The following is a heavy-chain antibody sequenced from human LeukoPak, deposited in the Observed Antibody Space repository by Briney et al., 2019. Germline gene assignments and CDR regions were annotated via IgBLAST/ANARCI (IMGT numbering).Heavy chain of an antibody. J-gene: IGHJ4*02. D-gene: IGHD6-13*01. V-gene: IGHV4-61*08. CDR3: ARAGSNWYFDY. Sequence: SETLSLTCTVSGGSISSGDYYWNWIRQPPGKGLEWIGYIYYSGSTNYNPSLKSRVTISVDTSKNQFSLKLTSVTAADTAVYYCARAGSNWYFDYWGQGTLVTVSS. CDR2: IYYSGST. CDR1: GGSISSGDYY.